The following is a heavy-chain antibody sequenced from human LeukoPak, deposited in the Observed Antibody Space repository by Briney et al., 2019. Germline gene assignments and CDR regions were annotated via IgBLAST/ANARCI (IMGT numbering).Heavy chain of an antibody. V-gene: IGHV3-33*01. Sequence: PGRSLRLSCAASGFTFSSCGMHWVRQAPGKGLEWVAVIWYDGSNKYYADSVKGRFTISRDNSKNTLYLQMNSLRAEDTAVYYCARDRLHYYDSSGYYYPAALPDYWGQGTLATVSS. CDR1: GFTFSSCG. D-gene: IGHD3-22*01. CDR3: ARDRLHYYDSSGYYYPAALPDY. CDR2: IWYDGSNK. J-gene: IGHJ4*02.